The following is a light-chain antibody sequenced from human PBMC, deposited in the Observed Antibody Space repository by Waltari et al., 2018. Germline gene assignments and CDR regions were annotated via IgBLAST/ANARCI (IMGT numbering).Light chain of an antibody. V-gene: IGLV2-23*02. Sequence: QSALTQPASVSVSPGQSITISCTGTSNDVGKVPQLIIYEVNKRPSGVSHRFSGSKSRNTASLTISGLQAEDEADYYCFSYTGDTTLYVFGTGTKVTVL. CDR2: EVN. CDR3: FSYTGDTTLYV. J-gene: IGLJ1*01. CDR1: SNDVG.